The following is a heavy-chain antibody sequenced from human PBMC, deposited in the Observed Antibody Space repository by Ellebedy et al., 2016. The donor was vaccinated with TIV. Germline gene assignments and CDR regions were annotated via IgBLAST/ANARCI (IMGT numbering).Heavy chain of an antibody. CDR3: ERDGARIPLAVEYYFES. CDR1: GFSVTNNY. J-gene: IGHJ4*02. D-gene: IGHD6-19*01. V-gene: IGHV3-30-3*01. Sequence: GESLKISCAASGFSVTNNYISCVRQGPGKGLEWVAVISYYGSNDYYADSVKGRFTVSRDNSNNTLYLQMNSLRPDDTALYYCERDGARIPLAVEYYFESWGQGTLVTVSS. CDR2: ISYYGSND.